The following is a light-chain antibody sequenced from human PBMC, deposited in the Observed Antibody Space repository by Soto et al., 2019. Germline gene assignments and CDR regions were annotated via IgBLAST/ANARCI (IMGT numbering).Light chain of an antibody. CDR3: SSYTSSSTRV. CDR1: SSDVGGYNY. Sequence: QSALTQPASVSGSPGQSITISCTGTSSDVGGYNYVSWYQQHPGKAPKLMIFEVSDRPSGVSNRFSGSKSGNTASLSISGLQAEDEADYYCSSYTSSSTRVFVGGTMLTVL. V-gene: IGLV2-14*01. CDR2: EVS. J-gene: IGLJ3*02.